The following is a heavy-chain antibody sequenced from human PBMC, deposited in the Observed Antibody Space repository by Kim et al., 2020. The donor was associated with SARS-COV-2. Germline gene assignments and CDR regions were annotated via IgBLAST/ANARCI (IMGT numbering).Heavy chain of an antibody. D-gene: IGHD3-16*01. CDR2: IIPVVGLA. Sequence: SVKVSCKASGGTISNSPISWVRQAPGQGPEWMGRIIPVVGLANYAQRFQDRVKITADKSTNTAYMELSSLRSDDTAVYYCARDRETDMITAGFDPWGQG. J-gene: IGHJ5*02. V-gene: IGHV1-69*04. CDR1: GGTISNSP. CDR3: ARDRETDMITAGFDP.